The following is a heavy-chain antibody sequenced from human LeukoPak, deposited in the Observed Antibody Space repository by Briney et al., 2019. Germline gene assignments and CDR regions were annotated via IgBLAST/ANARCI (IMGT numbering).Heavy chain of an antibody. CDR2: ISSSSSTI. D-gene: IGHD2-8*01. CDR3: AKDRCSNGIGCYYYYMDV. J-gene: IGHJ6*03. V-gene: IGHV3-48*01. Sequence: GGSLRLSCAASGFTFSSYSMNWVRQAPGKGLEWVSYISSSSSTIYYADSVKGRFTISRDNAKNSLYLQMNSLRAEDTAVYYCAKDRCSNGIGCYYYYMDVWGKGTTVTISS. CDR1: GFTFSSYS.